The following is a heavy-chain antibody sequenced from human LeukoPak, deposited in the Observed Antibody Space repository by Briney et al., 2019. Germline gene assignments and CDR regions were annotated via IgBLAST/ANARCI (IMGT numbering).Heavy chain of an antibody. CDR3: AKGYGFGTDH. D-gene: IGHD3-10*01. V-gene: IGHV3-30*02. Sequence: PGGSLRLSCAASGFTFSTYGMHWVRQAPGKGLEWVAFIRYDGSSEYYVDSVKGRFTISRDNSKNTLYLQMNSLRAEDTAVYYCAKGYGFGTDHWGQGTLVTVSS. CDR2: IRYDGSSE. CDR1: GFTFSTYG. J-gene: IGHJ4*02.